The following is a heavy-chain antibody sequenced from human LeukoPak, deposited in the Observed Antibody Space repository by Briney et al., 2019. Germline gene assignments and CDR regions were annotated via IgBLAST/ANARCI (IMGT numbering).Heavy chain of an antibody. CDR3: AELGITMIGGV. V-gene: IGHV3-21*01. CDR1: GFTFSKNC. CDR2: ISTSGSYI. Sequence: GGSLRLSCAASGFTFSKNCMNWVRQAPGKGLEWVSSISTSGSYIYYADSVKGRFTISRDNAKKSLYLQMNSLRAEDTAVYYCAELGITMIGGVWGKGTTVTISS. D-gene: IGHD3-10*02. J-gene: IGHJ6*04.